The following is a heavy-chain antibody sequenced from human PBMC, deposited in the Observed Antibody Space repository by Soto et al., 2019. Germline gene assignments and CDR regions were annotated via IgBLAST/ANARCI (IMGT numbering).Heavy chain of an antibody. J-gene: IGHJ6*02. CDR2: IYYSGST. V-gene: IGHV4-61*01. D-gene: IGHD6-6*01. Sequence: QVQLQESGPGLVKPSETLSLTCTVSGGSVSSGSYYWSWIRQPPGKGLEWIGYIYYSGSTNYNPSLKSRVTISVDTSKNQFSLKLSSVTAADTAEYYCARGTYSSSSEPGDYYYYYYGMDVWGQGTTVTVSS. CDR3: ARGTYSSSSEPGDYYYYYYGMDV. CDR1: GGSVSSGSYY.